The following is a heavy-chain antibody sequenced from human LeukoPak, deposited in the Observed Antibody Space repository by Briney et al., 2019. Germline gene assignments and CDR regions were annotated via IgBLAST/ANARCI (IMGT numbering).Heavy chain of an antibody. CDR2: INPNSGGT. CDR3: ARSGIDIVVVPAAID. V-gene: IGHV1-2*02. J-gene: IGHJ4*02. D-gene: IGHD2-2*02. Sequence: ASVKVSCKASGYTFTGYYMHWVRQAPGQGLEWMGWINPNSGGTNYAQKFQGRVTMTRDTSISAAYMELSRLRSDDTAVYYCARSGIDIVVVPAAIDWGQGTLVTVSS. CDR1: GYTFTGYY.